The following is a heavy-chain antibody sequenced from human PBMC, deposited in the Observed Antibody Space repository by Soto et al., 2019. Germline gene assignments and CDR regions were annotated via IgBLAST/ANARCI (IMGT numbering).Heavy chain of an antibody. CDR3: ARAEDSGYDLGYFDY. CDR2: IYYSGST. Sequence: QVQLQESGPGLVKPSQTLSLTCTVSGGSISSGGYYWSWIRQHPGKGLEWIGYIYYSGSTYYNPSLKSRVTISVDTSKNQFSLKLSSVTAADTAVYYCARAEDSGYDLGYFDYWGQGTLVTVSS. J-gene: IGHJ4*02. D-gene: IGHD5-12*01. V-gene: IGHV4-31*03. CDR1: GGSISSGGYY.